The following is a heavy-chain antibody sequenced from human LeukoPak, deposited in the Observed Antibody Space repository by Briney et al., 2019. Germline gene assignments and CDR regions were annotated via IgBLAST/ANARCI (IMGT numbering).Heavy chain of an antibody. D-gene: IGHD6-19*01. Sequence: SETLSLTCTVSGGSISSFYWSWIRQPPGKGLEWIGYSHDSGDTNYNPSLKSRVTISVDTSKNQFSLKLSSVTAADTAVYYCARHGYSSGSLAWFDPWGQGTQVTVSS. V-gene: IGHV4-59*01. CDR3: ARHGYSSGSLAWFDP. J-gene: IGHJ5*02. CDR1: GGSISSFY. CDR2: SHDSGDT.